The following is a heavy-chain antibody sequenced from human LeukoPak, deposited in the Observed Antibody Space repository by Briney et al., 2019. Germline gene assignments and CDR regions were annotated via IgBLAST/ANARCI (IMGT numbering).Heavy chain of an antibody. CDR3: ARDHYYGSGTYSP. Sequence: EASVKVSCKTSGYTFTSLGINWVRQVPGQGLEWMGWASTYNGNTNYAQKFKARVTLTTDTSTSTAYMELRSLRDDDTAFYFCARDHYYGSGTYSPWGQGTLVTVSS. D-gene: IGHD3-10*01. CDR2: ASTYNGNT. J-gene: IGHJ5*02. CDR1: GYTFTSLG. V-gene: IGHV1-18*01.